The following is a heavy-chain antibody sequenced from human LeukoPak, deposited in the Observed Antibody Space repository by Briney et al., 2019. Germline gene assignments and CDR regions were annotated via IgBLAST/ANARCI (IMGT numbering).Heavy chain of an antibody. J-gene: IGHJ4*02. V-gene: IGHV3-30-3*01. CDR2: ISYDGSNK. CDR1: GFTFSSYA. Sequence: GGSLRLSCAASGFTFSSYAMHWVRQAPGKGLEWVAVISYDGSNKYYADSVKGRFTISRDNSKITLYLQMNSLRAEDTAVYYCAIRGSYSDFDYWGQGTLVTVSS. CDR3: AIRGSYSDFDY. D-gene: IGHD1-26*01.